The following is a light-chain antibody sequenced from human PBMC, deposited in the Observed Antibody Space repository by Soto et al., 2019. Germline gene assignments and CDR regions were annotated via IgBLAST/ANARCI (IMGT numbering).Light chain of an antibody. CDR2: GAS. CDR3: QQYEKWPPSIT. J-gene: IGKJ5*01. CDR1: QSASSSY. Sequence: EIVLTQSPGTLSLSPGEGATLSCRASQSASSSYLAWFQQKFGQAPRLLIYGASTRATGISARFSGSGSGTEFTLTISRLQSEDFAVYYCQQYEKWPPSITFGQGTQLEIK. V-gene: IGKV3-15*01.